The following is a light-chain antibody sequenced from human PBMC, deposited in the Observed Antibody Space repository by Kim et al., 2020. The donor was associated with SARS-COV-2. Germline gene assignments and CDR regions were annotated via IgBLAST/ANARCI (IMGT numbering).Light chain of an antibody. CDR2: YYT. V-gene: IGLV3-21*04. CDR1: NHVSKN. Sequence: PGKRARITCWGNNHVSKNAHCYQPRRSQPPVLLSHYYTDRPSGIPARFSGSVAVDTATLTISRVEAGDEANYFCQVWDSSSYHPGVFGGGTQLTV. J-gene: IGLJ3*02. CDR3: QVWDSSSYHPGV.